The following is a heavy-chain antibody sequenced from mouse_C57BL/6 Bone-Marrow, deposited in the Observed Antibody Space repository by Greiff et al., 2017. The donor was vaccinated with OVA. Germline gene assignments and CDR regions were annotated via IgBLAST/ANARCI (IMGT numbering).Heavy chain of an antibody. J-gene: IGHJ2*01. CDR1: GYTFTDYY. Sequence: VQLQQSGPVLVKPGASVKMSCKASGYTFTDYYMNWVKQSHGKSLEWIGVINPYNGGTSYNQKFKGKATLTDDKSSSTAYMELNSLTSEDSAVYYCARPPYYFDYWGQGTTLTVSS. CDR3: ARPPYYFDY. V-gene: IGHV1-19*01. CDR2: INPYNGGT.